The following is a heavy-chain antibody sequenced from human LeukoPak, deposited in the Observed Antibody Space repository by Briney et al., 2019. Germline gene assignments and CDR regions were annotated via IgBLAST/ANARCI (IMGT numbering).Heavy chain of an antibody. J-gene: IGHJ4*02. CDR1: GGSFSGYY. Sequence: SETLSLTCAVYGGSFSGYYWSWIRQPPGKGLEWIGEINHSGSTNYNPSLESRVTISVDTSKNQFSLKLSSVTAADTAVYYCARSPPNRQVYSSGWWDYWGQGTLVTVSS. CDR2: INHSGST. V-gene: IGHV4-34*01. D-gene: IGHD6-19*01. CDR3: ARSPPNRQVYSSGWWDY.